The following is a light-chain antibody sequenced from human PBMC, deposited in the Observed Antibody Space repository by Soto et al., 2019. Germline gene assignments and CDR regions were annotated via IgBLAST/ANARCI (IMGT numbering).Light chain of an antibody. CDR1: QTISSW. V-gene: IGKV1-5*03. J-gene: IGKJ1*01. CDR3: QHYNSYSEA. Sequence: DIQMTQSPSTLSGSVGDRVTITCRAGQTISSWLAWYQQKPGKAPKLLIYKASTLKSGVPSRFSGSGSGTEFTLTISSLQPDDFATYYCQHYNSYSEAVGQGTGGYQ. CDR2: KAS.